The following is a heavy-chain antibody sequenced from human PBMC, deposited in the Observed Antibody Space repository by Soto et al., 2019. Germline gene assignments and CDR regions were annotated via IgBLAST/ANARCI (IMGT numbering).Heavy chain of an antibody. J-gene: IGHJ4*02. Sequence: ASSENVSCKPSVYTFTNYGIILVRQAPRQGREWRGWISAYNGNTNYEQKLQGRVTMTTDTSTSTAYMELRSLRSDDKAVYYCARDLDAYSSGWLTTFDYWGQGTLVTVSS. CDR1: VYTFTNYG. CDR2: ISAYNGNT. D-gene: IGHD6-19*01. CDR3: ARDLDAYSSGWLTTFDY. V-gene: IGHV1-18*01.